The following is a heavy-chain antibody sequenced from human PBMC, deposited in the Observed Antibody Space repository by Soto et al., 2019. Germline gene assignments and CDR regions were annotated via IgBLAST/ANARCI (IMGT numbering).Heavy chain of an antibody. CDR1: GGSISDSEDH. V-gene: IGHV4-39*07. CDR3: AAGGGLPRYY. J-gene: IGHJ4*02. Sequence: SETLSLTCTVSGGSISDSEDHRGWIRQPPGKGLEWIGYIHHSGSTYYNPSLKSRVTISVDRSKNQFSLKLSSVTAADTAVYYCAAGGGLPRYYWGQGTLVTVSS. CDR2: IHHSGST. D-gene: IGHD5-12*01.